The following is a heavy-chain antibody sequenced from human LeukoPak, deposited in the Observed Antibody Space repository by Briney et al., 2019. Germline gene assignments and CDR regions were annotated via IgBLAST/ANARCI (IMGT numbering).Heavy chain of an antibody. J-gene: IGHJ4*02. Sequence: PGGSLRLSCAASGFTFSSYGMSWVRQAPGKGLEWVGRIKSKTDGGTTDYAAPVKGRFTISRDDSKNTLYLQMNSLKTEDTAVYYCPTIRGYSSSWPFDYWGQGTLVTVSS. CDR1: GFTFSSYG. V-gene: IGHV3-15*01. CDR2: IKSKTDGGTT. D-gene: IGHD6-13*01. CDR3: PTIRGYSSSWPFDY.